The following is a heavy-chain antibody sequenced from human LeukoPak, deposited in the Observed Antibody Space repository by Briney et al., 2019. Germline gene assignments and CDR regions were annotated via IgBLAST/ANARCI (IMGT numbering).Heavy chain of an antibody. Sequence: PGGSLRLSCAASGFTFSSYAMHWVRQAPGKGLEWVAVISYDGGNEYYADSVKGRFTISRDNSKNTLYLQMNSLRAEDTAVYYCAKGRWLPLPDLGGQGTLVTVSS. CDR2: ISYDGGNE. J-gene: IGHJ4*02. D-gene: IGHD5-24*01. V-gene: IGHV3-30*18. CDR1: GFTFSSYA. CDR3: AKGRWLPLPDL.